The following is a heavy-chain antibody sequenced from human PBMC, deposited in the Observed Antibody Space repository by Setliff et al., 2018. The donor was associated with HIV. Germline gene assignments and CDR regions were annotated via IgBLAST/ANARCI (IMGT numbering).Heavy chain of an antibody. CDR1: GDSMRTNY. CDR2: VDYSGSS. V-gene: IGHV4-59*12. D-gene: IGHD3-22*01. Sequence: PSETLSLTCSVSGDSMRTNYWPWIRQSPGKGLEWIGHVDYSGSSTSNPSPNSRVTLSIDTSKNQFSLKLSSVTAADTAVYYCARGRSLSSSWYYSGFDYWGQGTLVTVSS. J-gene: IGHJ4*02. CDR3: ARGRSLSSSWYYSGFDY.